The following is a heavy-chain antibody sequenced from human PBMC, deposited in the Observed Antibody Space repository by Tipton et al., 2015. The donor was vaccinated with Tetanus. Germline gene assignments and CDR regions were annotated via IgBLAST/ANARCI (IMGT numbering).Heavy chain of an antibody. J-gene: IGHJ3*02. D-gene: IGHD3-10*01. Sequence: TLSLTCTVSGGSISSSSYYWGWIRQPPRKGLEWIGRIYYSGSTYHNPSLKSRVTISVDTSKNQFSLKLSSVTAADTAVYYCAREAGYYGLNAFDIWGQGTMVTVSS. CDR2: IYYSGST. V-gene: IGHV4-39*02. CDR3: AREAGYYGLNAFDI. CDR1: GGSISSSSYY.